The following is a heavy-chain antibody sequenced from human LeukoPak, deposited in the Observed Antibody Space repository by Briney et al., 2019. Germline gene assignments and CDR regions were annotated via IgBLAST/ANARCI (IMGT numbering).Heavy chain of an antibody. Sequence: SETLSLTCTVSGYSISSGYYWGWIRQPPGKGLEWIGSIYHSGSTYYNPSLKSRVTISVDTSKNQFSLKLSSVTAADTAVYYCARDSGTTGEVRFDPWGQGTLVTVSS. CDR3: ARDSGTTGEVRFDP. V-gene: IGHV4-38-2*02. D-gene: IGHD3-10*01. J-gene: IGHJ5*02. CDR1: GYSISSGYY. CDR2: IYHSGST.